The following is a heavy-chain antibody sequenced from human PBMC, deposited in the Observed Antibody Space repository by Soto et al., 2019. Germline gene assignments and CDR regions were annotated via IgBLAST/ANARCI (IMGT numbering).Heavy chain of an antibody. CDR1: GYTFYSYV. Sequence: ASLKVSCKASGYTFYSYVISWVRQAPGQGLEWMGWISAYNGNTKYAQKLQGRVTMTTDTSTSTAYMELRSLRSDDTAVYYCARDVTPPDYWGQGTLVTVSS. J-gene: IGHJ4*02. V-gene: IGHV1-18*01. CDR2: ISAYNGNT. CDR3: ARDVTPPDY.